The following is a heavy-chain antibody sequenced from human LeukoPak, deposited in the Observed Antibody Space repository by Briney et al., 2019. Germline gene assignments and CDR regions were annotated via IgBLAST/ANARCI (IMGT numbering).Heavy chain of an antibody. J-gene: IGHJ4*02. V-gene: IGHV3-30*02. Sequence: GGSLRLSCAASGFTFSSYGMHWVRQAPGKGLEWVAFIRYDGSNKYYADSVKGRFTISRDNSKNTLYLQMNSLRAEDTAVYYCAKDMYYDFWSGYYNYFDYWGQGTLVTVSS. D-gene: IGHD3-3*01. CDR1: GFTFSSYG. CDR2: IRYDGSNK. CDR3: AKDMYYDFWSGYYNYFDY.